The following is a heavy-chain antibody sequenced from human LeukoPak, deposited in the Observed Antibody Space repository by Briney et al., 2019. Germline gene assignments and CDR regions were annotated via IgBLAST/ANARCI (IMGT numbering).Heavy chain of an antibody. CDR1: GFTFSSYA. V-gene: IGHV3-23*01. CDR2: ISGSGGST. J-gene: IGHJ4*02. CDR3: AKDRGAAAGRAVFDY. D-gene: IGHD6-13*01. Sequence: GGSLRLSRAASGFTFSSYAMSWVRQAPGKGLEWVSAISGSGGSTYYADSVKGRFTISRDNSKNTLYLQMNSLRAEDTAVYYCAKDRGAAAGRAVFDYWGQGTLVTVSS.